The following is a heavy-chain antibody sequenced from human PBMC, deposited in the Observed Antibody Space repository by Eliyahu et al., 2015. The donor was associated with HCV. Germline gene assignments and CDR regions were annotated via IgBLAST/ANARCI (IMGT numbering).Heavy chain of an antibody. CDR3: ARDIVATITPEAYYDYVWGSYRLDY. J-gene: IGHJ4*02. CDR1: GYTFTSYG. V-gene: IGHV1-18*04. D-gene: IGHD3-16*02. Sequence: QVQLVQSGAEVKKPGASVKVSCKASGYTFTSYGXSWVRXAPGQGLEWMGWISAYNGNTNYAQKLQGRVTMTTDTSTSTAYMELRSLRSDDTAVYYCARDIVATITPEAYYDYVWGSYRLDYWGQGTLVTVSS. CDR2: ISAYNGNT.